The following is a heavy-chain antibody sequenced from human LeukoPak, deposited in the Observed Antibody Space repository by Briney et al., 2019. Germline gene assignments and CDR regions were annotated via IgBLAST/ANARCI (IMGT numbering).Heavy chain of an antibody. V-gene: IGHV4-30-4*07. CDR1: GDSISSGGYS. CDR2: IHDSGST. J-gene: IGHJ5*02. Sequence: SETLSLTCAVSGDSISSGGYSWSWIRQTPGKGLEWIAYIHDSGSTYNNPSLETRLSISIDTSKNHFSLKLNSVTAADTAVYYCARVVAAAGNNWFDPWGQGTLVTVSS. D-gene: IGHD6-13*01. CDR3: ARVVAAAGNNWFDP.